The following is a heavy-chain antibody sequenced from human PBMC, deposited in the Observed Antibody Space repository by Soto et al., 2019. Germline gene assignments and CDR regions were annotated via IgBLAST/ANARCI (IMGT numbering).Heavy chain of an antibody. V-gene: IGHV3-15*01. CDR2: IKSKTNGGTT. CDR3: TTDDPINRN. Sequence: EVQLVESGGGLVKAGESLRVSCAASGFTFSNAWMSWVRQAPGRGLEWVGRIKSKTNGGTTDYAAPVKGRFSISRDDSKNTLYLKMNSLKTEDTAVYYCTTDDPINRNWGQGTLVTVSS. J-gene: IGHJ4*02. CDR1: GFTFSNAW.